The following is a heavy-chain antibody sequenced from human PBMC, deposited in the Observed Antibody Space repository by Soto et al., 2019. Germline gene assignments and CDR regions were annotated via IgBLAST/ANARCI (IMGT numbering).Heavy chain of an antibody. J-gene: IGHJ4*02. CDR3: AKDLYSSSAGFDY. CDR2: ISGSGGST. V-gene: IGHV3-23*01. Sequence: GGSLRLSCAASGFTFSSYATSWVRQAPGKGLEWVSAISGSGGSTYYADSVKGRFTISRDNSKNTLYLQMNSLRAEDTAVYYCAKDLYSSSAGFDYWGQGTLVTVSS. D-gene: IGHD6-6*01. CDR1: GFTFSSYA.